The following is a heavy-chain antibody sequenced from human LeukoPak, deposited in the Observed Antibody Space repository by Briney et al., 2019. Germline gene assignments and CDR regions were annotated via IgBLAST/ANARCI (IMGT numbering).Heavy chain of an antibody. Sequence: PSETLSLTCTVSGGSISSGGYYWSWIRQHPGKGLEWIGYIYYSGSTYYNPSLKSRVTISVDTSKNQFSLKLSSVTAADTAVYYCARDGLTGAFDYWGQGTLVTVSS. CDR2: IYYSGST. CDR1: GGSISSGGYY. J-gene: IGHJ4*02. D-gene: IGHD1-20*01. CDR3: ARDGLTGAFDY. V-gene: IGHV4-31*03.